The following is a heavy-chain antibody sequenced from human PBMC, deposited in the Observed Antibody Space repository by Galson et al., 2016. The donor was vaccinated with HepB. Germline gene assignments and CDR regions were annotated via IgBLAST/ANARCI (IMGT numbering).Heavy chain of an antibody. D-gene: IGHD1-26*01. Sequence: LRLSGAASGFTFSTHDMHWVRQAPGKGLEWVSHIGIAGVTYHLGSVKGRFTISRENAKNSLYLQMNSLRVEDTAVYYCAGGTYSDLDYWGQGTLVTVSS. V-gene: IGHV3-13*01. CDR1: GFTFSTHD. J-gene: IGHJ4*02. CDR2: IGIAGVT. CDR3: AGGTYSDLDY.